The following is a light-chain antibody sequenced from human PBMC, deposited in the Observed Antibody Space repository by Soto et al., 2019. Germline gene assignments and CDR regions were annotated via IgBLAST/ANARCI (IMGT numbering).Light chain of an antibody. Sequence: EIVLTQSPATLSLSPGERATLSCRASQSVRNYLAWYQHKPGQAPRLLIYEASNRAAGIPARFSGSGSGTDFTLTISSLEPEDFAVYYCHQRNNWPRITFGQGTRLEIK. V-gene: IGKV3-11*01. CDR2: EAS. CDR1: QSVRNY. J-gene: IGKJ5*01. CDR3: HQRNNWPRIT.